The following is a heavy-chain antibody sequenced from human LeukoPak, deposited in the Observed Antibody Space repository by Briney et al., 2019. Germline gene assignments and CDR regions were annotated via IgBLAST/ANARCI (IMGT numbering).Heavy chain of an antibody. CDR1: GGSISSSY. CDR2: IFTSGTT. CDR3: ARDFGFGSA. Sequence: SETLSLTCTVSGGSISSSYWSWIRQPAGKGLEWIGRIFTSGTTEYNPSLKSRVTMSVDTYKNQFSLKVTSVTAADTAVYYCARDFGFGSAWGQGAKVTVS. J-gene: IGHJ5*02. D-gene: IGHD6-19*01. V-gene: IGHV4-4*07.